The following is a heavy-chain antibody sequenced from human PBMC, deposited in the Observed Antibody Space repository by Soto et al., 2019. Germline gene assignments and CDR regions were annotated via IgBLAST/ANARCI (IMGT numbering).Heavy chain of an antibody. CDR2: ISESGGST. J-gene: IGHJ4*02. CDR3: ARGITIFGVVTVYYFDY. D-gene: IGHD3-3*01. Sequence: GGSLRLSCAASGFSLSDYAMSWVRQAPGKGLEWVSVISESGGSTHYADSVRGRFTVSRDNSKNSLYLQMNSLRAEDTAVYYCARGITIFGVVTVYYFDYWGQGTLVTVSS. V-gene: IGHV3-23*01. CDR1: GFSLSDYA.